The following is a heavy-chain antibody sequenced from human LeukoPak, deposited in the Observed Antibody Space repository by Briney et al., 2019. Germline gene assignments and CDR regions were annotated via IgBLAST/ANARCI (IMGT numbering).Heavy chain of an antibody. CDR3: AKAEGYDILTGLDY. CDR1: GFTFSSYA. J-gene: IGHJ4*02. CDR2: IGASGGST. Sequence: PGGSLRLSCATPGFTFSSYAMSWVCQAPGKGLEWVSGIGASGGSTYYADSVKGRFTISRDNSKNTLYLQMNSLRTEDTAVYYCAKAEGYDILTGLDYWGQGTLVTVSS. D-gene: IGHD3-9*01. V-gene: IGHV3-23*01.